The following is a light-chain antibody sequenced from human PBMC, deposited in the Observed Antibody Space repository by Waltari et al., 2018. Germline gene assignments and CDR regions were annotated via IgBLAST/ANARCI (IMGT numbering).Light chain of an antibody. J-gene: IGLJ3*02. CDR3: MFWPSNVWV. Sequence: QPVLTQPPSSSASPGESARLTCTLPSDINVGDFNIYWYQQKTGSPPRFLIYYKSASEKAQGCEVPSLCSASKDASANAGILFISGLQSEYEADYYCMFWPSNVWVFGGGTKLTVL. CDR2: YKSASEK. CDR1: SDINVGDFN. V-gene: IGLV5-37*01.